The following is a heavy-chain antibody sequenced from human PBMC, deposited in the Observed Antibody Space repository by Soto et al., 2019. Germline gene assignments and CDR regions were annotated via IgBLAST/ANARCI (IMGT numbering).Heavy chain of an antibody. CDR1: GGSISSSNW. CDR2: IHHSGTT. D-gene: IGHD3-16*01. J-gene: IGHJ4*02. V-gene: IGHV4-4*02. CDR3: ARDPRGGSYCDN. Sequence: SETRSLTCAVSGGSISSSNWWSWVRQPPGKGLEWIGEIHHSGTTNYHPSLKSRVTISVDKSKNQFSLKLSSVTVADTAVYYCARDPRGGSYCDNWGQGTLVTVSS.